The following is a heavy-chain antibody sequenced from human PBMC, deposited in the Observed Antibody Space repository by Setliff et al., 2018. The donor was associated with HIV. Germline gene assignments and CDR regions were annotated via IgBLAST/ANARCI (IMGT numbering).Heavy chain of an antibody. Sequence: PSETLSLTCEVSGVSISNYYWSWIRQPPGKGLEWIGYIYNSGYSNSKPPLKSRVTISLDTSKNHFSLKLSSVTAADTAVYYYARGDGYRGNDAYYDTGLDVWGQGITVTVSS. J-gene: IGHJ6*02. V-gene: IGHV4-59*01. CDR1: GVSISNYY. D-gene: IGHD5-12*01. CDR3: ARGDGYRGNDAYYDTGLDV. CDR2: IYNSGYS.